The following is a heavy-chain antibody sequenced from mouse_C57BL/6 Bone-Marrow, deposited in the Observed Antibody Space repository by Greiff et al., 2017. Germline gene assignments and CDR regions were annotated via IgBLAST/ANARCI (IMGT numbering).Heavy chain of an antibody. CDR1: GYTFTSYD. V-gene: IGHV1-85*01. CDR3: ARGGTVALDY. J-gene: IGHJ2*01. CDR2: IYPRDGST. D-gene: IGHD1-1*01. Sequence: QVHVKQSGPELVKPGASVKLSCKASGYTFTSYDINWVKQRPGQGLEWIGWIYPRDGSTKYNEKFKGKATLTVDTSSSTAYMELHSLTSEDSAVYFCARGGTVALDYSGQGTTLTVSS.